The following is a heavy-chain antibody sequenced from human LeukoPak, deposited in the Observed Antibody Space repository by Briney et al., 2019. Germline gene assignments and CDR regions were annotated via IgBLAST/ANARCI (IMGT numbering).Heavy chain of an antibody. CDR1: GFTFSGYW. Sequence: PGGSPRLSCAASGFTFSGYWMSWVRQAPGKGLEWVANIKQDGSEKYYVDSVKGRFTISRDNAKNSLYLQMNSLRAEDTAVYYCARDIVVVRYWGQGTLVTVSS. J-gene: IGHJ4*02. V-gene: IGHV3-7*01. D-gene: IGHD2-2*01. CDR2: IKQDGSEK. CDR3: ARDIVVVRY.